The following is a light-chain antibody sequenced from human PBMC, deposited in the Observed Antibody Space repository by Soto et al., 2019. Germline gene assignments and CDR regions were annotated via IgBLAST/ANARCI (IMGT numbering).Light chain of an antibody. CDR2: GAS. CDR1: QSVSSSY. CDR3: QQYGSSPPWT. V-gene: IGKV3-20*01. Sequence: EIVLTQSPGTLSLSPGERATFSCRASQSVSSSYLAWYQQKPGQAPRLLIYGASSRPTGIPDRFSGSGSGTDFTLTISRLEPEDFAVYYCQQYGSSPPWTFGQGTKVDIK. J-gene: IGKJ1*01.